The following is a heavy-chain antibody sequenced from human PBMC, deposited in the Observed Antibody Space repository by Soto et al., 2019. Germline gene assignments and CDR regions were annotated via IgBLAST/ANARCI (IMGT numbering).Heavy chain of an antibody. CDR3: ASPGRTSRGYSYGYTGFDY. V-gene: IGHV5-51*01. J-gene: IGHJ4*02. D-gene: IGHD5-18*01. Sequence: EVQLVQSGAEVKKPGESLKISCKGSGYSFTNYWIVSVRQMPGKGLAWLGLIYPDDSDTIYSPSFQGQVTISADKSINTAYLQWSSLKASDSAMYYCASPGRTSRGYSYGYTGFDYWGQGSLVTVSS. CDR2: IYPDDSDT. CDR1: GYSFTNYW.